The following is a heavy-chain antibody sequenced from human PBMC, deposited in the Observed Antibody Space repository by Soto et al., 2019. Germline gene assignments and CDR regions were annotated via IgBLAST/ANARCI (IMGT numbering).Heavy chain of an antibody. J-gene: IGHJ4*02. Sequence: QLQLQESGPGLVKPSETLSLTCTVSTDSSSFTNSYWGWIRQPPVKGLQWIGSSSYNGGTFYNPSLKGRVVISFDTSKKQSALQVTSVTASDTAVYFCARHRIEVVWRGFDFWGQGSPVTVSS. CDR1: TDSSSFTNSY. CDR3: ARHRIEVVWRGFDF. V-gene: IGHV4-39*01. CDR2: SSYNGGT. D-gene: IGHD3-10*01.